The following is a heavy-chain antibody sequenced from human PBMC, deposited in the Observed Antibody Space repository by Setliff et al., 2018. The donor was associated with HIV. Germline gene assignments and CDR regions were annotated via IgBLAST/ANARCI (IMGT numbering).Heavy chain of an antibody. CDR1: GYSFTSYG. Sequence: ASVMVSCKASGYSFTSYGIGWVRQAPGQGLEWIGWISPYSRITNYAPKFRDRVTMTTETSTNTAYLEVRSLSSDDTAVYYCARGRNYNSGMDVWGQGTTVTVS. V-gene: IGHV1-18*01. CDR2: ISPYSRIT. CDR3: ARGRNYNSGMDV. J-gene: IGHJ6*02. D-gene: IGHD3-10*01.